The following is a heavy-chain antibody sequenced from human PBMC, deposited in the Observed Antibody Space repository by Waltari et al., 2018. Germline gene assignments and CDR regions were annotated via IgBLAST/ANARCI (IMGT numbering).Heavy chain of an antibody. D-gene: IGHD2-21*01. J-gene: IGHJ6*02. V-gene: IGHV1-46*01. Sequence: QVQLVQSGAEVKKPGASVKISCKTSEYTFASPYVHWVRQAPGQGLEWMGIINPRGGSTIYAQRFQGRVTMTRETSTSTVYMELSSLKSEDTAVYYCATDTGALWMDVWGQGTTVTVSS. CDR1: EYTFASPY. CDR3: ATDTGALWMDV. CDR2: INPRGGST.